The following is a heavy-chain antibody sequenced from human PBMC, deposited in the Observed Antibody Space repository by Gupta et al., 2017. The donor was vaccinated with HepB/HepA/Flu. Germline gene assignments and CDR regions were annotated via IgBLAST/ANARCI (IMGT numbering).Heavy chain of an antibody. D-gene: IGHD1-26*01. CDR3: ARDCFAGATRSGGWFDP. V-gene: IGHV1-2*02. Sequence: GASVKVSCRASGYTFTGYYIYWVRQAPGQGPEWKGLINPNTGDTSFAQKFQGRVTMTTDTSINTAYMELSRLTSDDTAVYYCARDCFAGATRSGGWFDPWGQGTLVTVSS. CDR1: GYTFTGYY. J-gene: IGHJ5*02. CDR2: INPNTGDT.